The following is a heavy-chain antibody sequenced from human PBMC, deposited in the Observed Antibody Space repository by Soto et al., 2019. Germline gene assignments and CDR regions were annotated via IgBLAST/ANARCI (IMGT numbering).Heavy chain of an antibody. V-gene: IGHV3-23*01. Sequence: EVQLLESGGGLVQPGGSLRLSCAASGFTFSTYAMTWVRQAPGKGLEWVSTISGSGGSTYYADSVKGRFTISRDNSKNTLYVYMNSLRGEDTAVYYCAKEGSSSLYYFDYWGQGTLVTVSS. D-gene: IGHD3-16*01. CDR1: GFTFSTYA. J-gene: IGHJ4*02. CDR3: AKEGSSSLYYFDY. CDR2: ISGSGGST.